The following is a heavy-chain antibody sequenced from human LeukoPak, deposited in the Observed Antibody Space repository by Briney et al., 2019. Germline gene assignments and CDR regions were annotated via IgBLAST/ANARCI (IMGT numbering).Heavy chain of an antibody. V-gene: IGHV3-11*06. CDR1: GFTFSDYY. CDR2: ISSSSTYT. J-gene: IGHJ4*02. CDR3: ARGGALIIAAVGYY. Sequence: PGGSLRLSCAASGFTFSDYYMSWIRQAPGKGLECVSYISSSSTYTNYADSVKGRFTISRDNAKNSLYLQMNSLRAEDTAVYYCARGGALIIAAVGYYWGQGTLVTVSS. D-gene: IGHD6-13*01.